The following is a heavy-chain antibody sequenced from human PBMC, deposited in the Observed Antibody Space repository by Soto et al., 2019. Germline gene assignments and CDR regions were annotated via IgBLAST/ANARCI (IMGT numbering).Heavy chain of an antibody. J-gene: IGHJ4*02. CDR2: ITSGFTYT. D-gene: IGHD3-10*01. CDR1: GLTFSDYY. CDR3: TTELLSFGDPTD. V-gene: IGHV3-11*05. Sequence: PGGSLRLSCAASGLTFSDYYVIWIRQAPVNGLGLVSYITSGFTYTKYADSVKGRFSISRYNAKDSLYLQMDSLRAEDTAVFYCTTELLSFGDPTDWGQGTLVTVSS.